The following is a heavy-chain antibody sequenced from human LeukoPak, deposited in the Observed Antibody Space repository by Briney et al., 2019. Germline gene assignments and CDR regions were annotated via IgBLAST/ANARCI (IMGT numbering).Heavy chain of an antibody. CDR1: GFTFSNAW. D-gene: IGHD3-3*01. CDR2: IKSKTDGGTT. J-gene: IGHJ3*02. Sequence: GGSLRLSCAASGFTFSNAWMSWVRQAPGKGLEWVGRIKSKTDGGTTDYAAPVKGRFTISRDDSKNTLYLQMNSLKTEDTAVYYCTTGYDFWSGYSPDAFDIWGQGTMVTVSS. CDR3: TTGYDFWSGYSPDAFDI. V-gene: IGHV3-15*01.